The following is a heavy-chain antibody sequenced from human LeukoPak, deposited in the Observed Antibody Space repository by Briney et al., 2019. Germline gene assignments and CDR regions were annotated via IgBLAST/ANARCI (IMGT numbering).Heavy chain of an antibody. Sequence: ASVKVSCKASGYTFTSYYMHWVRQAPGQGLEWMGIINPSGGSTSYAQKFQGRVTMTRDTPTSTVYMELSSLRSEDTAVYYCARDVVVTAHGGDFDYWGQGTLVTVSS. J-gene: IGHJ4*02. CDR1: GYTFTSYY. CDR3: ARDVVVTAHGGDFDY. V-gene: IGHV1-46*01. D-gene: IGHD2-21*02. CDR2: INPSGGST.